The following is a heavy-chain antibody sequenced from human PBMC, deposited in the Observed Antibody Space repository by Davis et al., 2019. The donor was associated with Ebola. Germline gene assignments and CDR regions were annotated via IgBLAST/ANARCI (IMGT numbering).Heavy chain of an antibody. CDR1: GFTFSSYA. CDR3: AKVQRMILGYMDV. D-gene: IGHD3-16*01. Sequence: GESLKISCAASGFTFSSYAMTWVRQAPGKGLEWVSAISSSGGSTSYADSVKGRFTISRDNSKNALYLQMNSLRAEDTAEYYCAKVQRMILGYMDVWGKGTTVTVSS. V-gene: IGHV3-23*01. CDR2: ISSSGGST. J-gene: IGHJ6*03.